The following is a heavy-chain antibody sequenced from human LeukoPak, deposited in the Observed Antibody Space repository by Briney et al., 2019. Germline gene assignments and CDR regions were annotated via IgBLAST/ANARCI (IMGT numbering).Heavy chain of an antibody. CDR2: INHSGST. Sequence: PSETLFLTCAVYGGSFSGYYWSWIRQPPGKGLEWIGEINHSGSTNYNPSLKSRVTISVDTSKNQFSLKLSSVTAADTAVYYCASLMMTSGSSYGMDVWGQGTTVTVSS. CDR3: ASLMMTSGSSYGMDV. D-gene: IGHD3-10*01. CDR1: GGSFSGYY. J-gene: IGHJ6*02. V-gene: IGHV4-34*01.